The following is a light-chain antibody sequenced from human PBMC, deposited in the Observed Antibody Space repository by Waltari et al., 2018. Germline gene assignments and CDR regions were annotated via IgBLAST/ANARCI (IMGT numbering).Light chain of an antibody. J-gene: IGLJ3*02. V-gene: IGLV1-44*01. CDR1: NSNIGRTS. CDR2: RDN. Sequence: QSVLIQPPSASGTPGQRVTVSCSGRNSNIGRTSVTWYQKVPGTAPKLLIYRDNQRPSGVPDRFSGSKSGTSASLAISGLQSEDETDYYCAVWDDSLRGWVFGGGTKVTVL. CDR3: AVWDDSLRGWV.